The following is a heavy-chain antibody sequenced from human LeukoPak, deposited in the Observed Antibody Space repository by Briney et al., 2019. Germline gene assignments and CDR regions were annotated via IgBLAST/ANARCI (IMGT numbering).Heavy chain of an antibody. Sequence: GGSLRLSCAVSGFTFSTYATSWVRQAPGKGLEWVSAVRGSGSDTYYADSVKGRFTISRDNSKNTLYLQMNSLRAEDTAIYYCAKTSRRNSAYDSPFDSWGQGTLVTVSS. CDR1: GFTFSTYA. CDR2: VRGSGSDT. J-gene: IGHJ4*02. V-gene: IGHV3-23*01. D-gene: IGHD5-12*01. CDR3: AKTSRRNSAYDSPFDS.